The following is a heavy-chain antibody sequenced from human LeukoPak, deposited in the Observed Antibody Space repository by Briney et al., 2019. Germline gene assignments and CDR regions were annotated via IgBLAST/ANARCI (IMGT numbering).Heavy chain of an antibody. V-gene: IGHV1-18*01. CDR1: DHTSTNYG. J-gene: IGHJ6*03. Sequence: ASVTVSCKASDHTSTNYGISWVRQAPGQGLEWMGPGQGLEWMAWISVYSGHTYYAQKFQGRVTVTTDTSTSTAYMELRSLRSEDTAVYYCARDEGYCSSTSCYTAYYYYYYMDVWGKGTTVTVSS. D-gene: IGHD2-2*02. CDR3: ARDEGYCSSTSCYTAYYYYYYMDV. CDR2: ISVYSGHT.